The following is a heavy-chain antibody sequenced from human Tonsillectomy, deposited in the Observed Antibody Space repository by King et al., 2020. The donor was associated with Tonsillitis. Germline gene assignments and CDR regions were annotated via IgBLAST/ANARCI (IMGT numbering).Heavy chain of an antibody. J-gene: IGHJ4*02. CDR1: GVTFITHA. CDR3: ARDRSEYYYDSSGYPLLGDC. D-gene: IGHD3-22*01. V-gene: IGHV1-69*04. Sequence: QLVQSGAEVMKPGSSVKVSCKASGVTFITHAINWVRQAPGQGLEWMGRFIPLLDIANYAQKSQGRVTITADRSTNTAYMELSSLRSEDTAVYYCARDRSEYYYDSSGYPLLGDCWGQGTLITVSS. CDR2: FIPLLDIA.